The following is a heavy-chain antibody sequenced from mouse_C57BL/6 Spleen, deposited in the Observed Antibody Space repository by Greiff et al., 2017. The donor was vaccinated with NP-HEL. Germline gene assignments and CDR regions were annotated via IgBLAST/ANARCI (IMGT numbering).Heavy chain of an antibody. CDR2: IYPGDGDT. CDR1: GYAFSSYW. D-gene: IGHD1-1*01. J-gene: IGHJ4*01. CDR3: ARFRENYGVFYAMDY. V-gene: IGHV1-80*01. Sequence: QVQLQQSGAELVKPGASVKISCKASGYAFSSYWMNWVKQRPGKGLEWIGQIYPGDGDTNYNGKFKGKATLTADKSSSTAYMQLSSLTSEDSAVYFCARFRENYGVFYAMDYWGQGTSVTVSS.